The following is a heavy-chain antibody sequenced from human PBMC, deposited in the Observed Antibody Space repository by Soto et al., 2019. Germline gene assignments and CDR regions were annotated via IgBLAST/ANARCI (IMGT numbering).Heavy chain of an antibody. Sequence: QVQLVQSGAEVKKPGASVKVSCKASGYTFTSYYMHWVRQAPGQGLEWMGIINPSGGSTSYAQKFQGRVTMTRDTSTSTVYMELSSLRSEDTAVYYCARDRGGLVEMATQRTQGRLNWFDPWGQGTLVTVSS. CDR2: INPSGGST. D-gene: IGHD5-12*01. J-gene: IGHJ5*02. CDR3: ARDRGGLVEMATQRTQGRLNWFDP. CDR1: GYTFTSYY. V-gene: IGHV1-46*01.